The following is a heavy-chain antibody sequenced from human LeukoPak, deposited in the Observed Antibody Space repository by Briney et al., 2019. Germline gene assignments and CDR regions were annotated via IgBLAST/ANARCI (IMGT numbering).Heavy chain of an antibody. D-gene: IGHD2-15*01. V-gene: IGHV4-38-2*02. CDR1: GYSISSGYY. J-gene: IGHJ3*02. CDR2: IYHSGST. Sequence: SETLSLTCAVSGYSISSGYYWGWIRQPPGKGLEWIGSIYHSGSTYYNPSLKSRVNISVDTSKNHVSLNLSSVTAADTAVYYCAGDIVVVVAAFDAFDIWGQGTMVTVSS. CDR3: AGDIVVVVAAFDAFDI.